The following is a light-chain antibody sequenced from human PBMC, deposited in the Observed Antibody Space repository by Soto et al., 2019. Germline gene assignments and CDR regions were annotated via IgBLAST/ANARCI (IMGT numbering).Light chain of an antibody. CDR1: QSVSSSY. CDR2: GTS. CDR3: HQYGISPPRT. J-gene: IGKJ1*01. Sequence: EIVLTQSPDTLSLSPCERATLSCSASQSVSSSYLAWYQQKPGQAPRLLIYGTSSRATGIPDRFSGSGSGTDFTLTITRLEPEDFAVYYCHQYGISPPRTFGQGTQVEIK. V-gene: IGKV3-20*01.